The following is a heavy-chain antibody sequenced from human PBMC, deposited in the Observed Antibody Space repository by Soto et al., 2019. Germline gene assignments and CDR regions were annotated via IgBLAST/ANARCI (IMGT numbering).Heavy chain of an antibody. CDR3: ARDRRDGYNSDYYYGMDV. D-gene: IGHD5-12*01. CDR1: GGSISPYY. V-gene: IGHV4-59*01. J-gene: IGHJ6*02. CDR2: IYYSGSA. Sequence: SETLSLSCTVSGGSISPYYWTWIRQPPGKGLEWIGYIYYSGSANYNPSLKSRVTISVDTSKNQLSLKLTSVTAADTAVYYCARDRRDGYNSDYYYGMDVWGQGTTVT.